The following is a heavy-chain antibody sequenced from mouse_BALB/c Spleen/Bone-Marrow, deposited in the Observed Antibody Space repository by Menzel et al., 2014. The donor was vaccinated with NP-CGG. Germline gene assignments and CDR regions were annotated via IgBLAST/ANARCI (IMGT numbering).Heavy chain of an antibody. CDR1: GFNIKDTY. CDR3: ARAYYGNYPYVMDY. V-gene: IGHV14-3*02. J-gene: IGHJ4*01. CDR2: IDPANGFA. Sequence: EVQLQQSGAELVKPGASVKLSCTASGFNIKDTYIHWVNQRPEQGLEWIGRIDPANGFAKYDPKFQGKATITADTSSNTAYLHLSSLTSKDTAVYYCARAYYGNYPYVMDYWGQGTSVTVSS. D-gene: IGHD2-10*01.